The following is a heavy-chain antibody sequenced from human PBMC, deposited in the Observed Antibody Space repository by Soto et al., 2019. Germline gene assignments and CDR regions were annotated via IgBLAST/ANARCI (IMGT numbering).Heavy chain of an antibody. CDR3: ARDPSDSSGWRVGSYYYYYGMDV. CDR1: GFTFSSYA. J-gene: IGHJ6*02. V-gene: IGHV3-30-3*01. Sequence: GESLKISCAASGFTFSSYAMHWVRQAPGKGLEWVAVISYDGSNKYYADSVKGRFTISRDNSKNTLYLQMNSLRAEDTAVYYCARDPSDSSGWRVGSYYYYYGMDVWGQGTTVTVSS. CDR2: ISYDGSNK. D-gene: IGHD6-19*01.